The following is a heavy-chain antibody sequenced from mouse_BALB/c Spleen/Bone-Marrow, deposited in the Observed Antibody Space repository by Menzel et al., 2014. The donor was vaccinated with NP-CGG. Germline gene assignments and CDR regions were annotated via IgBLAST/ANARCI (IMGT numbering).Heavy chain of an antibody. CDR1: GYAFGSYW. Sequence: VKLVESGAELVRPGSSAKIYCKASGYAFGSYWMNWVKQRPGQGLEWIGQIYPGDGDTNYNGKFKGKATLTADKSSSTAYMQLSSLTSEDSAVYFCARDDGFSYWGQGTLVTVSA. CDR3: ARDDGFSY. J-gene: IGHJ3*01. CDR2: IYPGDGDT. D-gene: IGHD2-12*01. V-gene: IGHV1-80*01.